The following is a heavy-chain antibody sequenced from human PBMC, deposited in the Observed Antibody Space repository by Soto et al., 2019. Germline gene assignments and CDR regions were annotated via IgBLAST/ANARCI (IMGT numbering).Heavy chain of an antibody. Sequence: AGGSLRLSCAASGFTLSGYAMDWVRRAPGKGLEYVSGISSNGVGTYYANSVQGRFTISRDNSKNTVYLQMGSLRPEDMAVYYCARRARPDFYYMDVWGKGTTVTVSS. CDR3: ARRARPDFYYMDV. J-gene: IGHJ6*03. CDR2: ISSNGVGT. D-gene: IGHD6-6*01. V-gene: IGHV3-64*01. CDR1: GFTLSGYA.